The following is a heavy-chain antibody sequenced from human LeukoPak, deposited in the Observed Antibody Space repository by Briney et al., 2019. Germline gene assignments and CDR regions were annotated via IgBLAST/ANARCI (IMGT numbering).Heavy chain of an antibody. J-gene: IGHJ5*02. CDR1: GGSFSGYY. CDR3: ARGSYYYDSSGYYYVGFWFDP. CDR2: INHSGST. Sequence: PSETLSLTCAVYGGSFSGYYWSWIRQPPGKGLEWIGEINHSGSTNYNPSLKSRVTISVDTSKNQFSLKLSPVTAADTAVYYCARGSYYYDSSGYYYVGFWFDPWGQGTLVTVSS. D-gene: IGHD3-22*01. V-gene: IGHV4-34*01.